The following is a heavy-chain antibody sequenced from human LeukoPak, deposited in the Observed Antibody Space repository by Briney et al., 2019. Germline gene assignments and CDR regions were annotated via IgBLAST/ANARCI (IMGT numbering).Heavy chain of an antibody. Sequence: ASVTVSCKASGYTFTSYGISWVRQAPGQGLGWMGWISAYNGNTNYAQKLQGRVTMTTDTSTSTAYMELRSLRSDDTAVYYCARDLNCSGGSCYSWTYYYYGMDVWGQGTTVTVSS. V-gene: IGHV1-18*01. J-gene: IGHJ6*02. CDR1: GYTFTSYG. D-gene: IGHD2-15*01. CDR3: ARDLNCSGGSCYSWTYYYYGMDV. CDR2: ISAYNGNT.